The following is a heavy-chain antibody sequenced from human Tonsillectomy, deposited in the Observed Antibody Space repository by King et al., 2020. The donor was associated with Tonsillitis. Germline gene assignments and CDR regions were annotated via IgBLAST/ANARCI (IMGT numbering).Heavy chain of an antibody. J-gene: IGHJ3*02. V-gene: IGHV3-23*04. CDR3: AKDSKREGGDDAFDI. CDR1: GFTFSTYA. D-gene: IGHD1-26*01. Sequence: VQLVESGGGLVQPGGSLRLPCAASGFTFSTYAMSGVRQAPGKGLDWVSAISGSGGSTYYADSVKGRFTISRDNSKNTLYLQMNSLRAEDTAVYYCAKDSKREGGDDAFDIWGQGTMVTVSS. CDR2: ISGSGGST.